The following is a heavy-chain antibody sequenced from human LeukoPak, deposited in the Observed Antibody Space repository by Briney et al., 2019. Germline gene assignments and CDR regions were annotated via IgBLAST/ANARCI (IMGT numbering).Heavy chain of an antibody. D-gene: IGHD5-18*01. CDR3: ARRGYTYGPESFDY. CDR2: INQDGSEK. Sequence: QPGGSLRLSCAASGFTFSSYWMSWVRQAPGKGLEWVANINQDGSEKYYVDSVKGRFTISRDNAKNSLYLRMNSLRAEDTAVYYCARRGYTYGPESFDYWGQGTLVTVSS. J-gene: IGHJ4*02. CDR1: GFTFSSYW. V-gene: IGHV3-7*01.